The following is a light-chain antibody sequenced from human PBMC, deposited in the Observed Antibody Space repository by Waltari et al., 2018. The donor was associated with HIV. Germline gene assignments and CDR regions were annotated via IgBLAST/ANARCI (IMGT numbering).Light chain of an antibody. CDR1: QSITS. J-gene: IGKJ1*01. CDR2: DTS. CDR3: QQSSFTPPT. Sequence: DIQMTQSPSSLSASVGARVTITCRASQSITSLEWYQQKPGKAPNLVIYDTSNLRSGVPSRFSGSGSGTDFTLTISGLQPEDFATYYCQQSSFTPPTFGHGTKLEV. V-gene: IGKV1-39*01.